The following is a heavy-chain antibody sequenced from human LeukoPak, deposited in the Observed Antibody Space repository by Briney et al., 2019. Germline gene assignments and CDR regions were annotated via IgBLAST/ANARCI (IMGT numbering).Heavy chain of an antibody. J-gene: IGHJ6*02. Sequence: SETLSLTCTVSGGSISSSSYYWGWIRQPPGKGLEWIGSIYYSGSTYYNPSLKSRVTISVDTSKNQFSLKLSSVTAADTAVYYCARRCVTLFGVVITCGMDICSQGTTVTVSS. D-gene: IGHD3-3*01. CDR1: GGSISSSSYY. CDR2: IYYSGST. CDR3: ARRCVTLFGVVITCGMDI. V-gene: IGHV4-39*01.